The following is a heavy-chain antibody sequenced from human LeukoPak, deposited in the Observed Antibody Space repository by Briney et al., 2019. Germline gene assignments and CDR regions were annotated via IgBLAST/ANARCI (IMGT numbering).Heavy chain of an antibody. J-gene: IGHJ4*02. D-gene: IGHD1-20*01. CDR1: GGSISSGGYS. CDR3: ARVTYNWNDVRVFDY. CDR2: IYHSGST. V-gene: IGHV4-30-2*01. Sequence: PSETLSLTCAVSGGSISSGGYSWSWIRQPPGKGLEWIGYIYHSGSTYYNPSLKSRVTISVDRSKNQFSLKLSSVTAADTAVYYCARVTYNWNDVRVFDYWGQGTLVTVSS.